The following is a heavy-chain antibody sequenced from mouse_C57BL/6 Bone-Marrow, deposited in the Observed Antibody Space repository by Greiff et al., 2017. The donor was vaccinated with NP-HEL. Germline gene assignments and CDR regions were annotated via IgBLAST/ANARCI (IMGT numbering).Heavy chain of an antibody. CDR1: GFTFTDYY. D-gene: IGHD1-1*01. CDR3: ARSYGSSWAWFAY. CDR2: IRNKANGYTT. V-gene: IGHV7-3*01. J-gene: IGHJ3*01. Sequence: EVQRVESGGGLVQPGGSLSLSCAASGFTFTDYYMSWVRQPPGKALEWLRFIRNKANGYTTEYSASVKGRFTISRDNSQRILYLQMNALRAEDSATYYCARSYGSSWAWFAYWGQGTLVTVSA.